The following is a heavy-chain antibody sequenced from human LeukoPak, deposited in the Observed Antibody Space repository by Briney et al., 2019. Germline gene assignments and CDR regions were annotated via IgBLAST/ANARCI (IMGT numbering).Heavy chain of an antibody. V-gene: IGHV3-53*01. CDR1: GFTVSSNY. J-gene: IGHJ4*02. CDR2: ISGSGGST. Sequence: QPGGSLRLSCAASGFTVSSNYMSWVRQAPGKGLEWVSAISGSGGSTYYADSVKGRFTISRDNAKNSLYLQMNSLRAEDTAVYYCARGLASSSTYYDYVWGSYQPRDFDYWGQGTLVTVSS. CDR3: ARGLASSSTYYDYVWGSYQPRDFDY. D-gene: IGHD3-16*02.